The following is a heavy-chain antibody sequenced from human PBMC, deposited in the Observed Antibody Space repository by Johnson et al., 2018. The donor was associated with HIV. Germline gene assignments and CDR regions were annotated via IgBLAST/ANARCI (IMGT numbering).Heavy chain of an antibody. CDR2: ISYDGSNK. CDR1: GFTFSSFA. CDR3: ARTSCSGGRCLGYDPFDV. D-gene: IGHD2-15*01. V-gene: IGHV3-30-3*01. J-gene: IGHJ3*01. Sequence: QVQLVESWGGVVQPGTSLRLACAASGFTFSSFAMHWVRQAPGKGLEWVAFISYDGSNKYYADSVKGRFTISRDNSKNTLYLQMNSLRAEDTAVYYCARTSCSGGRCLGYDPFDVWGQGTMVTVSS.